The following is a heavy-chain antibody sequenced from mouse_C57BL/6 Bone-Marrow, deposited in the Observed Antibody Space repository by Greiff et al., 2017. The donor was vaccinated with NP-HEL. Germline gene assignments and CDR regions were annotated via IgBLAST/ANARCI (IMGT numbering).Heavy chain of an antibody. J-gene: IGHJ4*01. V-gene: IGHV1-54*01. CDR1: GYAFTNYL. CDR3: ARPPGDYAMDY. Sequence: QVQLQQSGAELVRPGTSVKVSCKASGYAFTNYLIEWVKQRPGQGLEWIGVINPGSGGTNYNEKFKGKATLTADKSSSTAYMQLSSLTSEDSAVYFCARPPGDYAMDYWGKGTSVTVSS. CDR2: INPGSGGT.